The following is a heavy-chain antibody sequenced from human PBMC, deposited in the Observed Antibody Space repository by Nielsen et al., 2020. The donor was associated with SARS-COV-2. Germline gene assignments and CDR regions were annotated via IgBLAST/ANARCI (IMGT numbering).Heavy chain of an antibody. Sequence: WICQPPGKGLEWVSAISGSGGSTYYADSVKGRFTISRDNSKNTLYLQMNSLRAEDTAVYYCAKGFQAVDTAMGVNYYYGMDVWGQGTTVTVSS. J-gene: IGHJ6*02. CDR3: AKGFQAVDTAMGVNYYYGMDV. CDR2: ISGSGGST. V-gene: IGHV3-23*01. D-gene: IGHD5-18*01.